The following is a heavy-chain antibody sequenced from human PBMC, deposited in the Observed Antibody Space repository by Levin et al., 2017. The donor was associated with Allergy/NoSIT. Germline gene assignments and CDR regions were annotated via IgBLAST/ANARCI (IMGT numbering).Heavy chain of an antibody. D-gene: IGHD3-9*01. CDR1: GGSFSDYN. Sequence: SQTLSLTCAVYGGSFSDYNWSWIRQPPGKGLQWIGEITHSGSTTYTPSLKSRVTILVDTYKNEISLRLSSATAADTAVYYCARVRVILTGYYRGSQASYYYGMDVCGQGSTVTVSS. CDR2: ITHSGST. CDR3: ARVRVILTGYYRGSQASYYYGMDV. J-gene: IGHJ6*02. V-gene: IGHV4-34*01.